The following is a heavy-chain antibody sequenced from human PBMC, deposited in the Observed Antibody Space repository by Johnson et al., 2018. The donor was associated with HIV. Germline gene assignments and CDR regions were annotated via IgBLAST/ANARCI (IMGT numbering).Heavy chain of an antibody. D-gene: IGHD1-14*01. J-gene: IGHJ3*02. CDR2: INHDVSAI. CDR1: GFTFSSYA. V-gene: IGHV3-7*03. CDR3: TRGPRNPGLDAFHI. Sequence: EVQLVESGGGVVQPGRSLRLSCAASGFTFSSYAMHWVRQAPGKGPEWVANINHDVSAIHYVDSVKGRFTISRDHAKRSLYLQMNSLKTEDTAVYYCTRGPRNPGLDAFHIWGQGTMVTVSS.